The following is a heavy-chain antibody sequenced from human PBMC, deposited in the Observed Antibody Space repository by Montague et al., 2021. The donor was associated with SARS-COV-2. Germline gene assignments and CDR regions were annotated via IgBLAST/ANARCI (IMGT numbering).Heavy chain of an antibody. J-gene: IGHJ4*02. Sequence: SETLSLTCTVSGGSITIYNHYWTWIRQPPGKGLEWIGSIYYSGSTYYNPSLESRVTMSADTSKYQFFLRVTSVTAAETAVYFCARGRDERGYSFGYYYFDLWGQGTLVTVSS. D-gene: IGHD5-18*01. CDR3: ARGRDERGYSFGYYYFDL. CDR2: IYYSGST. CDR1: GGSITIYNHY. V-gene: IGHV4-39*07.